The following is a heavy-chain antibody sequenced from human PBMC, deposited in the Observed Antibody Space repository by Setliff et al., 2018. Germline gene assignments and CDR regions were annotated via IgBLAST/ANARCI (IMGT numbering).Heavy chain of an antibody. CDR2: IYPGDSHT. D-gene: IGHD2-21*02. Sequence: GESLKISCQGSGYSFSNFWIGWVRQMPGKGLEWMGIIYPGDSHTRYSPSFQGQVTMSADKSINTAYLQWSNLKASDTAIYYCARQAGGNLLLYYNWFDPWGQGTLVTVSS. CDR1: GYSFSNFW. J-gene: IGHJ5*02. V-gene: IGHV5-51*01. CDR3: ARQAGGNLLLYYNWFDP.